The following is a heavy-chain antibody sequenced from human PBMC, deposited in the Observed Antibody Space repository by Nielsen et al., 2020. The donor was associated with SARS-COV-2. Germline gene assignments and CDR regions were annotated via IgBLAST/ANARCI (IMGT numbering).Heavy chain of an antibody. CDR3: AKVDLDV. J-gene: IGHJ6*03. V-gene: IGHV3-30*18. CDR1: GFTFSSYG. Sequence: GESLKISCAASGFTFSSYGMHWVRQAPGKGLEWVAVISYDGSNKYYADSVKGRFTISRDNSKNTLYLQMNSLRAEDTAVYYCAKVDLDVWGKGTTVTVS. CDR2: ISYDGSNK.